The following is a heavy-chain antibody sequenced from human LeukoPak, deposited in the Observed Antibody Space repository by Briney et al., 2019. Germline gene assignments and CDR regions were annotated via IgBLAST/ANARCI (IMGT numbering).Heavy chain of an antibody. V-gene: IGHV4-34*01. CDR1: GGSFSGYY. D-gene: IGHD5-18*01. CDR2: INHSGST. Sequence: SETLSLTCAVYGGSFSGYYWSWIRQPPGKGLEWIGEINHSGSTNYNPSLKSRVTISVDTSKNQFSLKLSSVTAADTAVYYRARGPYTAFDYWGQGTLVTVSS. J-gene: IGHJ4*02. CDR3: ARGPYTAFDY.